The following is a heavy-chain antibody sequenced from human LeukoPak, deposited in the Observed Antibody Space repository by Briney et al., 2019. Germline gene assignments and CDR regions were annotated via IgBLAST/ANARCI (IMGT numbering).Heavy chain of an antibody. J-gene: IGHJ2*01. CDR2: IYYSGST. V-gene: IGHV4-59*01. Sequence: SETLPLTCTVSGGSISSYYWSWIRQPPGKGLEWIGYIYYSGSTNYNPSLKSRVTISVDTSKNQFSLKLSSVTAADTAVYYCARGRDSSGWDHWYFDLWGRGTLVTVSS. CDR1: GGSISSYY. CDR3: ARGRDSSGWDHWYFDL. D-gene: IGHD6-19*01.